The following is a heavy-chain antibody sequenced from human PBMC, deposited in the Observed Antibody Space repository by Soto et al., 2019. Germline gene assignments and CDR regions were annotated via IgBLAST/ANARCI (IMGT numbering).Heavy chain of an antibody. J-gene: IGHJ6*02. CDR1: SGSISRSSYY. V-gene: IGHV4-39*01. CDR2: IYYSGST. Sequence: PSKPLSLTCPLSSGSISRSSYYQGWIRQPPGKGLEWIGSIYYSGSTYYNPSLKSRVTISVDTSKNQFSLKLSSVTAADTAVYYCASGLCSGGSCHRYGDYGMDVCGQGTTVTVSS. D-gene: IGHD2-15*01. CDR3: ASGLCSGGSCHRYGDYGMDV.